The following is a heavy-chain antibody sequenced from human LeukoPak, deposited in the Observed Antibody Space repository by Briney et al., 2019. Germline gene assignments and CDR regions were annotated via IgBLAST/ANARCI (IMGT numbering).Heavy chain of an antibody. Sequence: SETLSLTCTVSGGSISTYYWSWIRQPPGKGLEWIGYISYSGSTNYNPSLKSRVTISVDTSKNQFSLKLNSVTAADTAVYYCARGSYASGWSDYWGQGTLVTVSS. D-gene: IGHD6-19*01. CDR2: ISYSGST. CDR1: GGSISTYY. CDR3: ARGSYASGWSDY. V-gene: IGHV4-59*01. J-gene: IGHJ4*02.